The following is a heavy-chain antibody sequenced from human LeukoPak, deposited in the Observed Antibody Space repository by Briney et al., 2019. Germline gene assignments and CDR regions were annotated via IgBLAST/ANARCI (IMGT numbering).Heavy chain of an antibody. J-gene: IGHJ6*03. CDR3: TRDSVVPAAFYYYYYMDV. V-gene: IGHV3-49*04. CDR2: IRSKAYGGTT. Sequence: GGSLRLSCTASGFTFGDYAMSWVRQAPGKGLEWVGFIRSKAYGGTTEYAASVKGRFTISRDDSKSIAYLQMNSLKTEDTAVYYCTRDSVVPAAFYYYYYMDVWGKGTTVTISS. CDR1: GFTFGDYA. D-gene: IGHD2-2*01.